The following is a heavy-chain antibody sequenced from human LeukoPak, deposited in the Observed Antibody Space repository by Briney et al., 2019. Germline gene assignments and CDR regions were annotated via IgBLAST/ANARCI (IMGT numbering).Heavy chain of an antibody. CDR2: ISSSSSYI. CDR1: GFTFSSYS. D-gene: IGHD3-10*01. J-gene: IGHJ6*02. V-gene: IGHV3-21*04. Sequence: GGSLRLSCAASGFTFSSYSMNWVRQAPGKGLEWVSSISSSSSYIYYADSVKGRFTISRDNAKNSLYLQVNSLRAEDTAVYYCAKRSRRLTVVRGVPREDVWGQGTSVTVSS. CDR3: AKRSRRLTVVRGVPREDV.